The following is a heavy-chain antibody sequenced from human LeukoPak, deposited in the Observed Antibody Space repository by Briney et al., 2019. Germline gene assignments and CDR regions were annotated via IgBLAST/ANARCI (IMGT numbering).Heavy chain of an antibody. Sequence: GGSLRLSCAASGFIFSKYWMCWVRQIPGKGLEWVANIKQDGRVTHYVDSVKGRFTISRDNSKNSLLLQMNSLRAEDTAVYYCARFLGQGTNWGRDYWGQGTLVTVSS. CDR2: IKQDGRVT. CDR1: GFIFSKYW. D-gene: IGHD7-27*01. V-gene: IGHV3-7*05. J-gene: IGHJ4*02. CDR3: ARFLGQGTNWGRDY.